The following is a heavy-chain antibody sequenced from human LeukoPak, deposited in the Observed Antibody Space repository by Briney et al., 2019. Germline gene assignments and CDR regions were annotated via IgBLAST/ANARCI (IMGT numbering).Heavy chain of an antibody. D-gene: IGHD6-19*01. V-gene: IGHV5-51*01. CDR2: IYPGDSDT. CDR3: ARVRSLGSGLFDP. CDR1: SFTSYW. Sequence: GESLKISCQGYSFTSYWIGWVRQMPGKGLEWMGIIYPGDSDTRYSPSFQGQVTISADKSINTASLQWNSLKASDTAMYYCARVRSLGSGLFDPWGQGTLVTVSS. J-gene: IGHJ5*02.